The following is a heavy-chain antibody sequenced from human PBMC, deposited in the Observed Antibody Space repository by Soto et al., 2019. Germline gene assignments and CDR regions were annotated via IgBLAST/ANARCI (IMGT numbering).Heavy chain of an antibody. Sequence: QVQLQESGPGLVKPSQTLSLTCTVSGGSISRGGYYWTWIRQHPGKGLEWIGYIYYSGSTYYNPTLKSRLTISLDTSKNQCSLKLSSVTAADTAVYYCARSVFPWGQGTLVTVSS. CDR1: GGSISRGGYY. J-gene: IGHJ5*02. V-gene: IGHV4-31*03. CDR2: IYYSGST. CDR3: ARSVFP.